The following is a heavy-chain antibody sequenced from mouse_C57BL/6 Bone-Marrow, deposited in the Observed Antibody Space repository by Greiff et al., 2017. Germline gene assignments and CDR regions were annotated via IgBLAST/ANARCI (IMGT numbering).Heavy chain of an antibody. J-gene: IGHJ2*01. D-gene: IGHD2-10*02. CDR1: GYTFTSYW. V-gene: IGHV1-50*01. Sequence: VQLQQPGAELVKPGASVKLSCKASGYTFTSYWMQWVKQRPGQGLEWIGEIDPSDSYTTYNQKFKGKATLTVDTSSSTAYMQLSSLTSEDSAVYYCAREGYGPFDYWGQGTTRTVSS. CDR3: AREGYGPFDY. CDR2: IDPSDSYT.